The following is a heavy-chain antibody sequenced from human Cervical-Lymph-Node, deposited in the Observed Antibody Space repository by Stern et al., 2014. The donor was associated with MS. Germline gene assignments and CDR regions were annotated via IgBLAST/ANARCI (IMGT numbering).Heavy chain of an antibody. J-gene: IGHJ5*02. D-gene: IGHD1-1*01. Sequence: QLVQSGAEVKKPGASVNVSCEASGFSFTTHYMHWIRQAPGEGLAWVGMINPNSGTTSYARQFQGRVIITRDTSTSTIYMELTGLRSEDTALYFCTRVQRERRALDHFDPWGQGTLVTVSS. CDR3: TRVQRERRALDHFDP. V-gene: IGHV1-46*03. CDR1: GFSFTTHY. CDR2: INPNSGTT.